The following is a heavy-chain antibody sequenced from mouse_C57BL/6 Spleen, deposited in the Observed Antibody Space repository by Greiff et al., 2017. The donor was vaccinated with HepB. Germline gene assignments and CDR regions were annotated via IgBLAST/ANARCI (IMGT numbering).Heavy chain of an antibody. CDR3: ARGDYDYEGAMDY. J-gene: IGHJ4*01. Sequence: QVHVKQSGAELVKPGASVKISCKASGYAFSSYWMNWLKQRPGKGLEWIGQIYPGDGDTNYNGKFKGKATLTADKSSSTAYMQLSSLTSEDSAVYFCARGDYDYEGAMDYWGQGTSVTVSS. D-gene: IGHD2-4*01. CDR2: IYPGDGDT. V-gene: IGHV1-80*01. CDR1: GYAFSSYW.